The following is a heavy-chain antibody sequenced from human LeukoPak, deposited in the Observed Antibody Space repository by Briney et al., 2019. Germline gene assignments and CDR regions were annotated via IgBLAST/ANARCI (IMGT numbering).Heavy chain of an antibody. CDR1: GGSFSGYY. J-gene: IGHJ4*02. Sequence: SETLSLTCAVYGGSFSGYYWSWIRQHPGKGLEWIGYIYYNGSTYYNPSLKSRVTISVDTSKNQFSLKLSSVTAADTAVYYCAREPSHWGQGTLVTVSS. V-gene: IGHV4-31*11. CDR3: AREPSH. CDR2: IYYNGST.